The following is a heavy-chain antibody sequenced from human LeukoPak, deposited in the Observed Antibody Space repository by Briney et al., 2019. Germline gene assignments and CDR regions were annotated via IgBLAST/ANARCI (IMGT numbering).Heavy chain of an antibody. J-gene: IGHJ4*02. Sequence: GGSLRLSCAASGFTFDDYGMSWVSQAPGKGLEWVSGINWNGGSTGYADSVKGRFTISRDNAKNSLYLQMNSLRAEDTALYYCARLHYDSSGYYQDGDYWGQGTLVTVSS. V-gene: IGHV3-20*04. CDR1: GFTFDDYG. D-gene: IGHD3-22*01. CDR3: ARLHYDSSGYYQDGDY. CDR2: INWNGGST.